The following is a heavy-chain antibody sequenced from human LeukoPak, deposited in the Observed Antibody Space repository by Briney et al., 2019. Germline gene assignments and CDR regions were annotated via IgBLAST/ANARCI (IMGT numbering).Heavy chain of an antibody. J-gene: IGHJ5*02. Sequence: SETLSLTCTVSGGSISSYYWSWIRQPAGKGLEWIGRMYTSGRTNYNPSLKSRVTMSVDTSKNQFSLNLSSVTAADTAVYYCARDIIYGSGSYSFDPWGQGTLVTVSS. V-gene: IGHV4-4*07. D-gene: IGHD3-10*01. CDR1: GGSISSYY. CDR3: ARDIIYGSGSYSFDP. CDR2: MYTSGRT.